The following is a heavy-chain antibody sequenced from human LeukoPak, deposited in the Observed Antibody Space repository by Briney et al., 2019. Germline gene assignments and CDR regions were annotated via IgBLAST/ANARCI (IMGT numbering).Heavy chain of an antibody. CDR2: MNPNSGNT. D-gene: IGHD6-13*01. Sequence: ASVKVSCKASGYTFTSYYINWVRQATGQGLEWMGWMNPNSGNTGYAQKFQGRVTITRHTSISTACMELSSLRSEDTAVYYCARDMAAAGSFVWWFDPWGQGTLVTVSS. CDR1: GYTFTSYY. J-gene: IGHJ5*02. V-gene: IGHV1-8*03. CDR3: ARDMAAAGSFVWWFDP.